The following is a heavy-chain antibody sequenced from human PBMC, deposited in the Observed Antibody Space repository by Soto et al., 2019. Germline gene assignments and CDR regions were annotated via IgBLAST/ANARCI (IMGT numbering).Heavy chain of an antibody. CDR3: ARGGDVNYYHGMDV. CDR1: GYTFTSYG. CDR2: ISAYNGKT. Sequence: QVQLVQSGGEVKKPGASVKLSCTASGYTFTSYGISWVRQAPGQGLQWMGWISAYNGKTNYAQNVQGRVTMTTDTSTSTAYMDLRSLISDDTAVYYCARGGDVNYYHGMDVWGQGTTVTVSS. J-gene: IGHJ6*02. D-gene: IGHD5-12*01. V-gene: IGHV1-18*01.